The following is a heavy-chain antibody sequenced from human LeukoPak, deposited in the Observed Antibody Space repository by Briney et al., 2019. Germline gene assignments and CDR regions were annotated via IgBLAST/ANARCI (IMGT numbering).Heavy chain of an antibody. D-gene: IGHD6-6*01. CDR1: GFTFSSYG. CDR3: AREVIRYSSSSGLNWLDP. Sequence: GRSLRLSCAASGFTFSSYGMHWVRQAPGKGLEWVAVIWYDGSNKYYADSVKGRFTISRDHSKNTLYLQMNSLRAEDTAVYYCAREVIRYSSSSGLNWLDPWGRGTLVSVP. J-gene: IGHJ5*02. CDR2: IWYDGSNK. V-gene: IGHV3-33*01.